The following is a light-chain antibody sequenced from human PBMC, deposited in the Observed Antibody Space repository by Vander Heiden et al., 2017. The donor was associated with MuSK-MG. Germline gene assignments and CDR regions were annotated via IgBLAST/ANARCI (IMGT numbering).Light chain of an antibody. Sequence: SPGERATLSCRASQSVSSNSLAWYQQKPGQAPRLLIYAVAARATGIPDRFSGSGSGTDFTLTISRLEPEDFAVYYCQQYDNPPHTFGGGTKVEIK. CDR1: QSVSSNS. CDR3: QQYDNPPHT. V-gene: IGKV3-20*01. J-gene: IGKJ4*01. CDR2: AVA.